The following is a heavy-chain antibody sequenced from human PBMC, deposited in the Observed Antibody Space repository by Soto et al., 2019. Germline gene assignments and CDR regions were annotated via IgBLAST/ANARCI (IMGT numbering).Heavy chain of an antibody. CDR3: ARDPVFDWFAQDNWFDP. V-gene: IGHV1-18*01. Sequence: QVQLVQSGAEVKKPGASVKVSCKASGYTFTSYGISWVRQAPGQGLKWMGWISAYNGNTNYAQKLQGRVTMTTDTSTSTAYMELRSLRSDDTAVYYCARDPVFDWFAQDNWFDPWGQGTLVTVSS. J-gene: IGHJ5*02. CDR2: ISAYNGNT. CDR1: GYTFTSYG. D-gene: IGHD3-9*01.